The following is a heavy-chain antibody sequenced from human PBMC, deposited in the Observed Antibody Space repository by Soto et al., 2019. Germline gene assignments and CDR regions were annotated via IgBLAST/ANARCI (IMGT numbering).Heavy chain of an antibody. CDR1: GFTCSSYG. CDR2: IWYDGSNK. J-gene: IGHJ6*02. CDR3: VRDSGGDAYGMDV. D-gene: IGHD2-21*02. Sequence: QVQLVESGGGVVQPGRSLRLSCAASGFTCSSYGMHWARQAPGKGLEWVAVIWYDGSNKYYADSVKGRFTISRDNSKNTLYLQMNSLRAEDTAMYYCVRDSGGDAYGMDVWGQGTTVTVSS. V-gene: IGHV3-33*01.